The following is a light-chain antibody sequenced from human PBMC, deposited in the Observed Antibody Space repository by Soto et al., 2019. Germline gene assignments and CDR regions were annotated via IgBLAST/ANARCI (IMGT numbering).Light chain of an antibody. CDR2: GAS. V-gene: IGKV3-20*01. Sequence: EIVLTQSPGTLSLSPGERATLSCRASQSVSSSFLAWYQQKVGQAPRLLIYGASSRATGIPDRFSGSGSGTDFTLTISRLEPEDFAVYYCQQYGSSPSTFGGGTKVDIK. J-gene: IGKJ4*02. CDR1: QSVSSSF. CDR3: QQYGSSPST.